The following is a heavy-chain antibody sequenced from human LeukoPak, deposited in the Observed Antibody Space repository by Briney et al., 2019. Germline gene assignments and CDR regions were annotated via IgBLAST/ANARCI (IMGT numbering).Heavy chain of an antibody. Sequence: GGSLRLSCAASGFTFDDYAMHWVRQAPGKGLEWVSGISWNSGSIGYADSVKGRFTISRDNAKNSLYLQMNSLRAEDTALYYCAKANSGWYGDPFDYWGQGTLVTVSS. CDR1: GFTFDDYA. CDR2: ISWNSGSI. V-gene: IGHV3-9*01. CDR3: AKANSGWYGDPFDY. D-gene: IGHD6-19*01. J-gene: IGHJ4*02.